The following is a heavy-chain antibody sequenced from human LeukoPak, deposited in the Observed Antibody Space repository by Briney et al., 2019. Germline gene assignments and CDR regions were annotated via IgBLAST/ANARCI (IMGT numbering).Heavy chain of an antibody. CDR1: GYTFTSYG. D-gene: IGHD3-9*01. V-gene: IGHV1-18*04. Sequence: ASVKVSCKASGYTFTSYGISWVRQAPGQGLERMGWISAYNGNTNYAQKLQGRVTMTTDTSTSTAYMELRSLRSDDTAVYYCARGNFDWLLLGAFDIWGQGTMVTVSS. CDR2: ISAYNGNT. J-gene: IGHJ3*02. CDR3: ARGNFDWLLLGAFDI.